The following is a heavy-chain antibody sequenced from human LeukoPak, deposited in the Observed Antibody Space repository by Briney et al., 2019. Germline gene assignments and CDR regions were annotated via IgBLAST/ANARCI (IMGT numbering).Heavy chain of an antibody. CDR2: VYHSGST. Sequence: PSETLALTCTVSRGSITTYYWSWIRQPAGKGLEWIGNVYHSGSTTYNHSLKSRVSMSVDMSKNQFSLSLRSVTAADTATYYCATDRQEGGSGSYWFDPWGPGTHGTVSS. J-gene: IGHJ5*02. CDR3: ATDRQEGGSGSYWFDP. V-gene: IGHV4-59*01. CDR1: RGSITTYY. D-gene: IGHD3-10*01.